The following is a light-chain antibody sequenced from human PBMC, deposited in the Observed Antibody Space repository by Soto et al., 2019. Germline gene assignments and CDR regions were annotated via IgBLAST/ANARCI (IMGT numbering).Light chain of an antibody. Sequence: IQLTQSPSSLSASVGDRVTITCRASQGVRSYLAWFQQRPGKAPKLLIFGASTLQNGVPARFSGGGFGTEFTLTKASQQPEAFATQFCHQEYTYPQTVGQGTKVDIK. CDR1: QGVRSY. CDR3: HQEYTYPQT. CDR2: GAS. J-gene: IGKJ1*01. V-gene: IGKV1-9*01.